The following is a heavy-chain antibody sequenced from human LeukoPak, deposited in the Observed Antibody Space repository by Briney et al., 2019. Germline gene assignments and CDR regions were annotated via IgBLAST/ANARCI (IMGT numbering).Heavy chain of an antibody. Sequence: GGSLRLSCAASGFTFSSYAMSWVRQAPGKGREGVSAISGSGGSTYYADSVKGRFTISRDNSKNTLYLQMNSLRAEDTAVYYCAKGPLYSSSSYFDYWGQGTLVTVSS. J-gene: IGHJ4*02. V-gene: IGHV3-23*01. CDR3: AKGPLYSSSSYFDY. D-gene: IGHD6-6*01. CDR2: ISGSGGST. CDR1: GFTFSSYA.